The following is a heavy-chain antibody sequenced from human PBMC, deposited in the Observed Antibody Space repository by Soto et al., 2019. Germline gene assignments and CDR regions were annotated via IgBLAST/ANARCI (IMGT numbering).Heavy chain of an antibody. CDR1: GYTFTSYY. J-gene: IGHJ6*02. CDR3: ARGRFLEWLRNYYYYGMDV. CDR2: INPSGGST. Sequence: ASVKVSCKASGYTFTSYYMHWVRQAPGQGLEWMGIINPSGGSTSYAQKFQGRVTMTRDTSTSTVYMELSSLGSEDTAVYYCARGRFLEWLRNYYYYGMDVWSQGTTVTVSS. D-gene: IGHD3-3*01. V-gene: IGHV1-46*01.